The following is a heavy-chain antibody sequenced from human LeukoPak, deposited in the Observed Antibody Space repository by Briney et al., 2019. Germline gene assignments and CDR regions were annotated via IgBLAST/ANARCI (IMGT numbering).Heavy chain of an antibody. CDR1: GXTFSSYA. CDR3: AKDTKLTTDY. J-gene: IGHJ4*02. Sequence: GGSLRLSCAASGXTFSSYAMSWVRQAPGKGLEWVSTISGGGVYTYYADSVKGRFTISRDSSKNTLYLQMNSLRAEDTAVYYCAKDTKLTTDYWGQGTLVTVSS. V-gene: IGHV3-23*01. D-gene: IGHD4-11*01. CDR2: ISGGGVYT.